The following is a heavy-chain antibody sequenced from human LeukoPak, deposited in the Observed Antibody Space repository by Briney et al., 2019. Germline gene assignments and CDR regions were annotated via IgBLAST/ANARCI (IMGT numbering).Heavy chain of an antibody. D-gene: IGHD3-22*01. CDR3: ARHIPYYYDSSGYWYYFDY. J-gene: IGHJ4*02. CDR2: IYYSGST. Sequence: SETLSLTCTVSGGSISSSSYYWGWIRQPPEKGLEWIGSIYYSGSTYYNPSLKSRVTISVDTSKNQFSLKLSSVTAADTAVYYCARHIPYYYDSSGYWYYFDYWGQGTLVTVSS. CDR1: GGSISSSSYY. V-gene: IGHV4-39*01.